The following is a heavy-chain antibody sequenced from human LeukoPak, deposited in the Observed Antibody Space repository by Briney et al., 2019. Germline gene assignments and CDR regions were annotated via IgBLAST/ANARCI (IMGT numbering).Heavy chain of an antibody. D-gene: IGHD6-19*01. CDR2: INHSGST. CDR3: ARAAVLDYYYYYMDV. Sequence: KASETLSLTCAVYGGSFSGYYWSWIRQPPGKGLEWIGEINHSGSTNYNPSLKSRVTISVDTSKNQFSLKLSSVTAADTAVYYCARAAVLDYYYYYMDVWGKGTTVTVSS. J-gene: IGHJ6*03. V-gene: IGHV4-34*01. CDR1: GGSFSGYY.